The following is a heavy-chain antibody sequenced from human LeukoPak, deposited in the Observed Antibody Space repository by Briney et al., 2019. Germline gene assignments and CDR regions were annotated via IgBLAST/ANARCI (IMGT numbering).Heavy chain of an antibody. Sequence: PGGSLRLSCAASGFNFTNYVMHWVRQAPGKGLEWVSFIGSDGSDKHYADSVKGRSTISRDNSKNTLYLQMNSLRPEDTAVYYCAKDLSSGGGYDWGQGTLVTVSS. D-gene: IGHD3-16*01. V-gene: IGHV3-30*02. J-gene: IGHJ4*02. CDR3: AKDLSSGGGYD. CDR2: IGSDGSDK. CDR1: GFNFTNYV.